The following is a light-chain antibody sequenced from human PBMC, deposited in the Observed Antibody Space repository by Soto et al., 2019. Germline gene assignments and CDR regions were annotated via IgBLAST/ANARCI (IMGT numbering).Light chain of an antibody. Sequence: DIQMTQSPSSLSASVGDRVTITCRASQSISTYLNWYQRKPGKAPNLLIYDASSLQGGVPSRFSGSGSGTDFSLTISSLQAEDFATYYCQQSYSIPWTFGQGTKVEIK. V-gene: IGKV1-39*01. CDR1: QSISTY. CDR3: QQSYSIPWT. J-gene: IGKJ1*01. CDR2: DAS.